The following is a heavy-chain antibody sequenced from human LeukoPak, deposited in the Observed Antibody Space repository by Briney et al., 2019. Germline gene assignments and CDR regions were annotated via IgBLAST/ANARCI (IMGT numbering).Heavy chain of an antibody. Sequence: SETLSLTCTVSGGTISTYYWNWIRQPPGKGLEWIGYVYYSGNTNYNRSLKSRVTISVDTSKNQFSLRLKSVTAADTAMYYCARGGVLPIWDDRFDPWGQGTLVTVSS. J-gene: IGHJ5*02. D-gene: IGHD2/OR15-2a*01. CDR2: VYYSGNT. CDR3: ARGGVLPIWDDRFDP. V-gene: IGHV4-59*01. CDR1: GGTISTYY.